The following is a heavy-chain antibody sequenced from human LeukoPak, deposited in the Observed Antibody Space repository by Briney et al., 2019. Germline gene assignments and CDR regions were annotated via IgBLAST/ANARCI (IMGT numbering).Heavy chain of an antibody. CDR2: ISSSSSSYI. D-gene: IGHD5-18*01. CDR1: GFTFSSYS. CDR3: ARDRAGTAMPMISYYYYYMDV. Sequence: AGGSLRLSCAAPGFTFSSYSMNWVRQAPGKGLEWVSSISSSSSSYIYYADSVKGRFTISRDNAKNSLYLQMNSLRAEDTAVYYCARDRAGTAMPMISYYYYYMDVWGKGTTVTVSS. V-gene: IGHV3-21*01. J-gene: IGHJ6*03.